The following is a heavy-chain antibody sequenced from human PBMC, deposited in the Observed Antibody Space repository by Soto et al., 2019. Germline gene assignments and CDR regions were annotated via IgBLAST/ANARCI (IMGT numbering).Heavy chain of an antibody. Sequence: ASVKVSCKASGYTFTSYDINWVRQATGQGLERMGWMNPNSGNTGYTQKFQGRVTMARNTSISTAYMELSSLRSEDTAVYYCARGLYYDSSGSDDAFDIWGQGTMVTVSS. D-gene: IGHD3-22*01. CDR3: ARGLYYDSSGSDDAFDI. CDR2: MNPNSGNT. CDR1: GYTFTSYD. J-gene: IGHJ3*02. V-gene: IGHV1-8*01.